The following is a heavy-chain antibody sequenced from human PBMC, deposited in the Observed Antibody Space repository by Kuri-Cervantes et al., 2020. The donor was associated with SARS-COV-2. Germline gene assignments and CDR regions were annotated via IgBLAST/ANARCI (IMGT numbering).Heavy chain of an antibody. J-gene: IGHJ4*02. CDR2: ISYDGSNK. Sequence: GESLKISCAASGFTFSSYAMHWVRQAPGKGLEWVALISYDGSNKYYADSVKGRFTISRDNSKNTLYLQMNSLRAEDTAVYYCARVSGSYSSPIDYWGQGTLVTVSS. CDR1: GFTFSSYA. V-gene: IGHV3-30*04. CDR3: ARVSGSYSSPIDY. D-gene: IGHD1-26*01.